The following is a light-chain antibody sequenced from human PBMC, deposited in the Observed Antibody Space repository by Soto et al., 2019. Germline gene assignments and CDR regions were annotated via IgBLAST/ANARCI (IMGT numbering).Light chain of an antibody. CDR2: DVS. J-gene: IGLJ2*01. Sequence: QSALTQPASVSGSPGQSITISCTGTSSDVGAYNYVSWYQQHPGKVPKLMIYDVSNRPSGVSNRFSGSKSGNTASLTISGLHPEDEADYYCSSFTTTTPLVVFGGGTKVTVL. CDR3: SSFTTTTPLVV. CDR1: SSDVGAYNY. V-gene: IGLV2-14*01.